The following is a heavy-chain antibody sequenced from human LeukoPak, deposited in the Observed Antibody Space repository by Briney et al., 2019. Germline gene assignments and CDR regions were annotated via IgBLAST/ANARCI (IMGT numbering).Heavy chain of an antibody. CDR3: ARDDYYDSGSYSNYYFDY. CDR2: TSSSSSYI. D-gene: IGHD3-10*01. CDR1: GFTFSSYS. V-gene: IGHV3-21*01. Sequence: GGSLRLSCTASGFTFSSYSMNWVRQAPGKGLEWVSSTSSSSSYIYYADSVKGRFTISRDNAKNSLYLQMNSLRAEDTAVYYCARDDYYDSGSYSNYYFDYWGQGTLVTVSS. J-gene: IGHJ4*02.